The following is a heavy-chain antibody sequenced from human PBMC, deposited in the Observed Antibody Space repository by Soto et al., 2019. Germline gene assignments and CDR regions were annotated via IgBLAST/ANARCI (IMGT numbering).Heavy chain of an antibody. CDR1: GYDFFKYN. D-gene: IGHD2-21*02. CDR2: INPNGGYT. Sequence: VASVKVSCKTCGYDFFKYNMHWVRQAPGQGLEWMGVINPNGGYTRHAQKFQGRVIMTRDTSSKIVYMELSGLTSADTAMYYCTRADSDVVILPDVSPLFHLWGEAALVTVSS. CDR3: TRADSDVVILPDVSPLFHL. V-gene: IGHV1-46*01. J-gene: IGHJ4*02.